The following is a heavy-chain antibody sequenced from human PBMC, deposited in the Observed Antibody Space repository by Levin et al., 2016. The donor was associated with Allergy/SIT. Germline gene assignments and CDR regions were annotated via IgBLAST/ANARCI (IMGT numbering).Heavy chain of an antibody. V-gene: IGHV3-23*01. J-gene: IGHJ4*02. Sequence: WIRQPPGKGLEWVSAISGSGGSTYYADSVKGRFTISRDNSKNTLYLQMNSLRAEDTAVYYCAKDLGALLRYFDWLAGYWGQGTLVTVSS. CDR3: AKDLGALLRYFDWLAGY. CDR2: ISGSGGST. D-gene: IGHD3-9*01.